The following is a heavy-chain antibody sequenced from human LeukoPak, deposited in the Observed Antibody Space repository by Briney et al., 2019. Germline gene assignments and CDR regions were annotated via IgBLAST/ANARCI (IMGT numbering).Heavy chain of an antibody. J-gene: IGHJ6*03. V-gene: IGHV1-2*02. Sequence: GASVKVSCKASGYTFTGYYMHWVRQAPGQGLEWMGWINPNSGGTNYAQKFQGRVTMTRDTSISTAYMELSRLRSDDTAVYYCARHGSRFDYYYYYMDVWGKGTTVTVSS. CDR2: INPNSGGT. CDR1: GYTFTGYY. D-gene: IGHD3-16*01. CDR3: ARHGSRFDYYYYYMDV.